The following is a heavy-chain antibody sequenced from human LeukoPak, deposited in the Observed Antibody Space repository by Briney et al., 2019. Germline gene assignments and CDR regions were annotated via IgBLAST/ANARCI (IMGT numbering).Heavy chain of an antibody. J-gene: IGHJ6*02. CDR3: ARDRWSLSRKTWFYYGMDV. CDR2: VSNSGQP. CDR1: GGSMSDSY. D-gene: IGHD3-9*01. Sequence: SSETLSLTCTVSGGSMSDSYWSWIRQSPGKGLEWIGYVSNSGQPDYSPSLKSRVTILADTSKNQWSLILNSVTAADTAVYYCARDRWSLSRKTWFYYGMDVWGQGITVTVSS. V-gene: IGHV4-59*01.